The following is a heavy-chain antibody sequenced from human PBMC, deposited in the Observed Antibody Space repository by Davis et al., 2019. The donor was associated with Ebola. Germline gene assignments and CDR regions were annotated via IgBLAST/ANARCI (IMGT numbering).Heavy chain of an antibody. V-gene: IGHV3-11*01. D-gene: IGHD1-1*01. CDR2: ISSSGSTI. Sequence: GESLKISCAASAFTFSDYYMSCIRQAPGKGLEWVSYISSSGSTIYYADSVKGRFTISRDNAKNSLYLQMNSLRAEDTAVYYCASWNGRFDPWGQGTLVTVSS. CDR3: ASWNGRFDP. J-gene: IGHJ5*02. CDR1: AFTFSDYY.